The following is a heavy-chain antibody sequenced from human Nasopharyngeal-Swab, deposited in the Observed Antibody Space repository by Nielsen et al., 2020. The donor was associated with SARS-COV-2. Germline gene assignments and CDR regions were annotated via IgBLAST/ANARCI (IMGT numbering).Heavy chain of an antibody. J-gene: IGHJ4*02. Sequence: WSRQCPGKALEWLALVHWDDEKRYSPSLKSRLTITKDTSKNQVVLTMTNVDPVDTATYYCARGYQLIRGFDYWGQGTLVTVSS. D-gene: IGHD2-2*01. CDR3: ARGYQLIRGFDY. V-gene: IGHV2-5*02. CDR2: VHWDDEK.